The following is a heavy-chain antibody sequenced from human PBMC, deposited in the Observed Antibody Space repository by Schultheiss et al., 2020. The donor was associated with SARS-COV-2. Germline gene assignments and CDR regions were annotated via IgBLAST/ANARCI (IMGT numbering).Heavy chain of an antibody. CDR3: ARAGEWELHFDY. J-gene: IGHJ4*02. V-gene: IGHV3-21*01. CDR1: GFTFSSYA. Sequence: GGSLRLSCAASGFTFSSYAMHWVRQAPGKGLEWVSSISSSSSYIYYADSVKGRFTISRDNAKNSLYLQMNSLRAEDTAVYYCARAGEWELHFDYWGQGTLVTVSS. D-gene: IGHD1-26*01. CDR2: ISSSSSYI.